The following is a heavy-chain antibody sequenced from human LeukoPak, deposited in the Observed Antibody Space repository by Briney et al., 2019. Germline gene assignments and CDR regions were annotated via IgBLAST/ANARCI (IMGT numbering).Heavy chain of an antibody. J-gene: IGHJ4*02. CDR3: AREQGSSYSSSPGPFDY. CDR2: ISYDGSNK. CDR1: GFTFSSYA. V-gene: IGHV3-30*04. D-gene: IGHD6-13*01. Sequence: AGGSLRLSCAASGFTFSSYAMHWVRQAPGKGLEWVAVISYDGSNKYYADSVKGRFTISRDSSKNTLYLQMNSLRAEDTAVYYCAREQGSSYSSSPGPFDYWGQGTLVTVSS.